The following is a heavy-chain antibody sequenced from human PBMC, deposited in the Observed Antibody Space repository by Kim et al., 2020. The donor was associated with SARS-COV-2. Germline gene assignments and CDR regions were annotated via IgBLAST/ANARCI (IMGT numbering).Heavy chain of an antibody. V-gene: IGHV1-18*01. CDR2: ISAYNGNT. CDR3: ARDQGDYGGKGGSID. D-gene: IGHD4-17*01. J-gene: IGHJ4*02. CDR1: GYTFTSYG. Sequence: ASVKVSCKASGYTFTSYGISWVRQAPGQGLEWMGWISAYNGNTNYAQKLQGRVTMTTDTSTSTAYMELRSLRSDDTAVYYCARDQGDYGGKGGSIDWGQGTLVTVSS.